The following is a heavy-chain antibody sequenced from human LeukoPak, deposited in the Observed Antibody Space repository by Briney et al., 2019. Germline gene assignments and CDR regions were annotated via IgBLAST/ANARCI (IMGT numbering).Heavy chain of an antibody. V-gene: IGHV3-30*18. D-gene: IGHD4-17*01. Sequence: GGSVRLSCAASGFTFSSYWMSWVRQAPGKGLEWVAVISYDGSNKYYADSVKGRFTISRDNSKNTLYLQMNSLRAEDTAVYYCAKDLPTVPLFDYWGQGTLVTVSS. CDR2: ISYDGSNK. J-gene: IGHJ4*02. CDR1: GFTFSSYW. CDR3: AKDLPTVPLFDY.